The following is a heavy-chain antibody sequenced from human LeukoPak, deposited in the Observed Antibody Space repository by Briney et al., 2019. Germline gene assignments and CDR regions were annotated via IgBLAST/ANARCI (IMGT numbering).Heavy chain of an antibody. CDR2: ISGANGNT. Sequence: ASVKVSCRASGYAFTTIGSSWVRQAPGQGLEWMGWISGANGNTNYAPQFQGRVTMTIDTSTSTAFMELRSLRSDDTAVYSCATDHYNAFHFWGQGTMVIVSS. CDR1: GYAFTTIG. D-gene: IGHD3-10*01. CDR3: ATDHYNAFHF. V-gene: IGHV1-18*04. J-gene: IGHJ3*01.